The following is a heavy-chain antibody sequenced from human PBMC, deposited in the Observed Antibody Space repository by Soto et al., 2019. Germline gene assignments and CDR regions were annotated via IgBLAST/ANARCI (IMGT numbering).Heavy chain of an antibody. CDR3: AKDRNYPRDQFHY. V-gene: IGHV3-23*01. CDR2: ISANGQGI. J-gene: IGHJ4*02. CDR1: GFTFSTYA. Sequence: GGSLRLSCAASGFTFSTYALSWVRQAPGKGLEWVSAISANGQGIYYADSVRGRFTISRDNSKNTIFLHMDSLRAEDTAIYYCAKDRNYPRDQFHYWGQGTLVTVSS. D-gene: IGHD1-7*01.